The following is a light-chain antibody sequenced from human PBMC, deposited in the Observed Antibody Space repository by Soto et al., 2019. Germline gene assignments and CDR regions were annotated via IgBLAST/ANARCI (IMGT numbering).Light chain of an antibody. CDR1: NIGSKS. V-gene: IGLV3-21*04. CDR2: YDS. J-gene: IGLJ2*01. Sequence: VLTQPPSVSVAPGKTARITCGGNNIGSKSVHWYQQKPGQAPVLVIYYDSDRPSGIPERFSGSNSGNTATLTISRVEAGDEADYYCQVWDSSSDLRVFGGGTKLTVL. CDR3: QVWDSSSDLRV.